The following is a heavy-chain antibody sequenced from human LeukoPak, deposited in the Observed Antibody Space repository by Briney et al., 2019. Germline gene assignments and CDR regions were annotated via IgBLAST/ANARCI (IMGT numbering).Heavy chain of an antibody. V-gene: IGHV4-61*02. D-gene: IGHD3-16*02. CDR3: ARDRIVGFDP. Sequence: SETLSLTCTVSGGSISSGSYYWSWIRQPAGKGLEWIGRIYTSGSTNYNPSLKSRVTISVDTSKNQFSLKLSSVTAADTAVYYCARDRIVGFDPWGQGTLVTVSS. CDR2: IYTSGST. J-gene: IGHJ5*02. CDR1: GGSISSGSYY.